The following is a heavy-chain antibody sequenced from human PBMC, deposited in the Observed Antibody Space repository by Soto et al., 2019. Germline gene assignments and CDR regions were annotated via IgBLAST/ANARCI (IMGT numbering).Heavy chain of an antibody. CDR2: ISRSSYYI. J-gene: IGHJ4*02. D-gene: IGHD3-9*01. V-gene: IGHV3-21*01. CDR3: AGVPSPTKFGPYYFDY. CDR1: GFTFSSYS. Sequence: EVQLVESGGGLVQPGGSLRLSCAASGFTFSSYSMNWVRQAPGKGLEWVSSISRSSYYIYYADSMKGRFTISRDNAKNSLYLQMNSLRAEDTAIYYCAGVPSPTKFGPYYFDYWGQGTLVTVSS.